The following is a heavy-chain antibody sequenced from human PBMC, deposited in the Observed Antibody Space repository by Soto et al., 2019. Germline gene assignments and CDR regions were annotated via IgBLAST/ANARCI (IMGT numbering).Heavy chain of an antibody. CDR2: IYYSGST. V-gene: IGHV4-39*01. Sequence: SETLSLTCTVSGGSISSSSYYWGWIRQPPGKGLEWIGSIYYSGSTYYNPSLKSRVTISVDTSKNQFSLKLSSVTAADTAVYYCARQEGLRFLEGPPSPRYGGNWFDPWGQGTLVTVSS. CDR3: ARQEGLRFLEGPPSPRYGGNWFDP. CDR1: GGSISSSSYY. J-gene: IGHJ5*02. D-gene: IGHD3-3*01.